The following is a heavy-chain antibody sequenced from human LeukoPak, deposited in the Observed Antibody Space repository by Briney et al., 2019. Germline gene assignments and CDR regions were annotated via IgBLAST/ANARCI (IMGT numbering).Heavy chain of an antibody. CDR2: IRYDGSNK. CDR3: AKDRHSSGYYFDY. V-gene: IGHV3-30*02. D-gene: IGHD3-22*01. J-gene: IGHJ4*02. CDR1: GFTFSSYG. Sequence: GGSLRLSRAASGFTFSSYGMHWVRQAPGKGLEWVAFIRYDGSNKYYADSVKGRFTISRDNSKNTLYLQMNSLRAEDTAVYYCAKDRHSSGYYFDYWGQGTLVTVSS.